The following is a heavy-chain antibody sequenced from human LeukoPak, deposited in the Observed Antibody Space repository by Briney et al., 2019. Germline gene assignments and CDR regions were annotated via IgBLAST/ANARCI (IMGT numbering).Heavy chain of an antibody. CDR3: ARHHDSGYDFYFLAY. V-gene: IGHV4-61*08. CDR2: IYYSGST. Sequence: SETLSLTCIVSGASMNSGDYSWSWIRQPPGKGLEWIGYIYYSGSTNYNPSLKSRVTISVDTSKNQFSLKLSSVTAADTAVYYCARHHDSGYDFYFLAYWGQGTLVTVSS. D-gene: IGHD5-12*01. J-gene: IGHJ4*02. CDR1: GASMNSGDYS.